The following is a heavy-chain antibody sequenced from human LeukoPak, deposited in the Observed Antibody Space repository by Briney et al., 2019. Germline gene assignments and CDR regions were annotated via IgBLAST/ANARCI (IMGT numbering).Heavy chain of an antibody. D-gene: IGHD1-7*01. CDR2: IWYDGSNK. J-gene: IGHJ4*02. CDR1: GFTFSSYG. CDR3: AREDWNYGRGNFDY. V-gene: IGHV3-33*01. Sequence: GGSLRLSCAASGFTFSSYGMHWVRQAPGKGLEWVAVIWYDGSNKYYADSVKGRFTISRDNSKNTLYLQMNSLRAEDTAVYYCAREDWNYGRGNFDYWGQGTLVTVSS.